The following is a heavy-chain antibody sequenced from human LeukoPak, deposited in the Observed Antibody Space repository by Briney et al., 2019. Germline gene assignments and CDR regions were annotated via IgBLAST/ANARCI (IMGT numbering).Heavy chain of an antibody. D-gene: IGHD6-19*01. CDR3: ARRGSSGSVDF. CDR1: GGSISSYY. Sequence: SETLSLTCTVSGGSISSYYWSWIRQPPGKGLEWIGYIYYSGSTNYNPSLNSRVTISVDTSKNQFSLKQSSVTAADTAVYYCARRGSSGSVDFWGQGALVTVSS. CDR2: IYYSGST. V-gene: IGHV4-59*08. J-gene: IGHJ4*02.